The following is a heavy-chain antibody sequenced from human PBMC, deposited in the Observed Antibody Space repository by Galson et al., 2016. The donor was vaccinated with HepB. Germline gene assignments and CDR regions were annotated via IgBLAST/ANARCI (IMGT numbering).Heavy chain of an antibody. D-gene: IGHD6-13*01. J-gene: IGHJ4*02. CDR2: IYWDDDK. CDR3: ARTAWVWEFYFDY. V-gene: IGHV2-5*02. CDR1: GFSVTSSGVG. Sequence: PALVKPTQTLTLTCTLSGFSVTSSGVGVGWIRQPPGKALEWLALIYWDDDKRYNPSLKSRLTITKDTAKNQVVLTMTNMDPLDTATYFCARTAWVWEFYFDYWGRGTLVTVSS.